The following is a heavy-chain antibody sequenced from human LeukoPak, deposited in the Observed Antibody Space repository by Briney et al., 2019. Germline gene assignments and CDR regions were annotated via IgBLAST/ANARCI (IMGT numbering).Heavy chain of an antibody. Sequence: GSLRLPCAASGFTLSSYGMQWVRQAPGKGLEWGAVISYDGSNKYYADSVKGRFTISRDNSKNTLYLQMNSPRAEDTAVYYCARGKWFGELPPPWFDPWGQGTLVTVSS. V-gene: IGHV3-30*04. CDR2: ISYDGSNK. CDR1: GFTLSSYG. J-gene: IGHJ5*02. CDR3: ARGKWFGELPPPWFDP. D-gene: IGHD3-10*01.